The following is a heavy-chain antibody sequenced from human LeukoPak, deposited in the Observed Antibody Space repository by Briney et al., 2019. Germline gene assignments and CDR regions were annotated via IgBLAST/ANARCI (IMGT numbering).Heavy chain of an antibody. CDR3: ASLPENYGPFDY. D-gene: IGHD4-17*01. CDR1: GYSISSGYY. Sequence: PSETLSLTCAVSGYSISSGYYWGWIRQPPGKGLEWIGSVYHSGSTLYNPSLKSRVTISVDTSENQFSLRLSSVTAADTAVYYCASLPENYGPFDYWGQGTLVTVSS. CDR2: VYHSGST. V-gene: IGHV4-38-2*01. J-gene: IGHJ4*02.